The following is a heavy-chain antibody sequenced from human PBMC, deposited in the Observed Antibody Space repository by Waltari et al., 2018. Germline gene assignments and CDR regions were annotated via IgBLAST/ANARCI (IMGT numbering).Heavy chain of an antibody. V-gene: IGHV3-74*01. Sequence: EVQLVESGGGLVQPGQSLRLSCAASGFIFSSYWMHWVRQAPGKGLVWVSSINSDGRTTTYADSVKGRFTISRDNAKNTLYLQMNSLRAEDTAVYYCARWISGWYVLRFDPWGQGTLVTVSS. CDR3: ARWISGWYVLRFDP. D-gene: IGHD6-19*01. CDR2: INSDGRTT. CDR1: GFIFSSYW. J-gene: IGHJ5*02.